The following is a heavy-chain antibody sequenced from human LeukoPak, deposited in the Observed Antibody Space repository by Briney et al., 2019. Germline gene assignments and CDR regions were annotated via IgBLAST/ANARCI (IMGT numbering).Heavy chain of an antibody. V-gene: IGHV3-21*01. CDR1: GFTFSNYA. CDR3: ARDPGFRDYD. Sequence: GGSLRLSCTTSGFTFSNYAMTWVRQAPGKGLEWVSSISSSSSYIYYADSVKGRFTISRDNAKNSLYLQINSLRAEDTAVYYCARDPGFRDYDWGQGTLVTVSS. D-gene: IGHD3-10*01. CDR2: ISSSSSYI. J-gene: IGHJ4*02.